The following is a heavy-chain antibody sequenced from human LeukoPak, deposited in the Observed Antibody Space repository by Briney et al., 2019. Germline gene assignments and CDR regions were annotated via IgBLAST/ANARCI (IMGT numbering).Heavy chain of an antibody. CDR1: GYALSEFS. CDR3: ATEGKMVRGAYTDY. CDR2: FDPEDGEI. D-gene: IGHD3-10*01. Sequence: ASVKVSCKVSGYALSEFSLHWVRQAPGKGLEWMGGFDPEDGEIVYAEKFRGRVTMTEDTSTDTAYMELSSLRSEDTAVYYCATEGKMVRGAYTDYWGQGTLVTVSS. J-gene: IGHJ4*02. V-gene: IGHV1-24*01.